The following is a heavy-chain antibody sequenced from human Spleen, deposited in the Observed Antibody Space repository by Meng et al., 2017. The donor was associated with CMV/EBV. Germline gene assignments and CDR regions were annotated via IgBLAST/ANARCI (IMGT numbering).Heavy chain of an antibody. Sequence: KDSGYTFTSHDINWVRQAPGQGLEWLGRINTYNGNTNYAQKLQGRVTMTTDTSTGAAYMDLRSLRSDDTAVYFCAREYQLYSGSLDCWGQGTLVTVSS. CDR2: INTYNGNT. J-gene: IGHJ4*02. D-gene: IGHD1-26*01. V-gene: IGHV1-18*01. CDR3: AREYQLYSGSLDC. CDR1: GYTFTSHD.